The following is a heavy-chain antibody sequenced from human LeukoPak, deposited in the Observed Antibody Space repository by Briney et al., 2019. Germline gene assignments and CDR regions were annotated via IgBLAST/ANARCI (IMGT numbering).Heavy chain of an antibody. CDR3: ARDQREYYYGSGDY. D-gene: IGHD3-10*01. CDR2: ISRSTRNI. CDR1: GFTFSSYS. V-gene: IGHV3-21*01. J-gene: IGHJ4*02. Sequence: GGSLRLSCAASGFTFSSYSMNWVRQAPGKRLEWVSSISRSTRNIYYADSVKGRFTISRDNAKNSLYLQMNSLRAEDTAVYYCARDQREYYYGSGDYWGQGTLVTVSS.